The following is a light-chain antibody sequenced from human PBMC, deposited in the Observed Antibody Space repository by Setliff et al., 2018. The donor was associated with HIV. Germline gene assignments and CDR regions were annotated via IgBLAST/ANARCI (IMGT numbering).Light chain of an antibody. CDR1: SSDVGGYNY. J-gene: IGLJ1*01. Sequence: QSALAQPASVSGSPGQSIIISCTGTSSDVGGYNYVSWYQQHPGKAPKVMIYEVSNRPSGVSNRFSGSKSGNTASLTISGLQAEDEADYHCTSYTSSYTLVFGTGTKAPS. CDR3: TSYTSSYTLV. V-gene: IGLV2-14*01. CDR2: EVS.